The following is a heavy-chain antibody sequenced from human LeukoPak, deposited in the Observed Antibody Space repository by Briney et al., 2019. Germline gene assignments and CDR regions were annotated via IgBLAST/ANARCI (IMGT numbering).Heavy chain of an antibody. CDR3: ARLGSTFDI. CDR1: GGSISSYY. CDR2: IFYSGGS. J-gene: IGHJ3*02. Sequence: SETLSLTCTVSGGSISSYYWTWIRHPPGKGLECIGYIFYSGGSNYNPSLKSRVTISVDTSKNHFSLKLSSVTAADTAVYYCARLGSTFDIWGQGTMVTVSS. D-gene: IGHD2-2*01. V-gene: IGHV4-59*08.